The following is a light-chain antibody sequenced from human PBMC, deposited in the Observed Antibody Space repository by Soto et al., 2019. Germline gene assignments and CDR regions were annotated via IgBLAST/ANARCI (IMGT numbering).Light chain of an antibody. CDR2: AAS. V-gene: IGKV1-39*01. CDR3: QESHST. CDR1: QSIGTY. Sequence: DAQMTQSPSPLSASVGDSVTITCRASQSIGTYLDWYQHKPGKAPKLLIYAASSLQSGVPSRFSGSGSGTDFTLTISSLQPEDFATYYCQESHSTFGQGTKLEIK. J-gene: IGKJ2*01.